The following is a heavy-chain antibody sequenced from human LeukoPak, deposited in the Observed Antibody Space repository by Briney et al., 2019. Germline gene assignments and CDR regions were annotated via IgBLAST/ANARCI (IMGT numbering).Heavy chain of an antibody. J-gene: IGHJ4*02. CDR2: IYYSGST. Sequence: SETLSLTCTVSGGSMSPYHWGWIRQPPGKGLEWTGYIYYSGSTNYNPSLKSRVTISVDTSKNQFSLKLSSVTAAGTAIYYCARAVSGRFDYWGQGTLVTVSS. V-gene: IGHV4-59*08. D-gene: IGHD6-19*01. CDR1: GGSMSPYH. CDR3: ARAVSGRFDY.